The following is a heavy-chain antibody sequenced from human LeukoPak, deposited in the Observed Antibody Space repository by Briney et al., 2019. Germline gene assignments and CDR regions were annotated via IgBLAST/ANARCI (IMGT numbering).Heavy chain of an antibody. V-gene: IGHV3-15*01. CDR1: GFTFSNAW. Sequence: GGSLRLSCAASGFTFSNAWMSWVRQAPAKGLEWVGRIKSKTDGGTTDYAAPVKGRFTISRDDSKNTLYLQMNSLKTEDTAVYYCTTDWAMVRGVTDAFDIWGQGTMVTVSS. J-gene: IGHJ3*02. D-gene: IGHD3-10*01. CDR3: TTDWAMVRGVTDAFDI. CDR2: IKSKTDGGTT.